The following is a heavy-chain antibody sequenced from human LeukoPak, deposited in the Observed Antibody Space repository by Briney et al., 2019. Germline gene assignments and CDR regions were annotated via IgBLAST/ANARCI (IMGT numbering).Heavy chain of an antibody. Sequence: ASVKVSCKASGYTFTDYYMHWVRQAPGQGLEWMGIINPSGGSTSYAQRFQGRVTMTRDTSTSTVYMDLSSLRPEDTAVYYCATTRMVRGVPFDYWGQGTLVTVSS. CDR2: INPSGGST. D-gene: IGHD3-10*01. J-gene: IGHJ4*02. CDR3: ATTRMVRGVPFDY. V-gene: IGHV1-46*01. CDR1: GYTFTDYY.